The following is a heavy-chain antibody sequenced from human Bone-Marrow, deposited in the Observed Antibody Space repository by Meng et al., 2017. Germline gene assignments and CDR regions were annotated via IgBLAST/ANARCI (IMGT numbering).Heavy chain of an antibody. V-gene: IGHV4-4*02. CDR3: ARDLVRTAMVGVFDY. D-gene: IGHD5-18*01. CDR2: IYHSGST. CDR1: GGSISSSNW. Sequence: GRRQESGQGWGRPSGPLALPWPVSGGSISSSNWGSWVRQPPGKGLEWIGEIYHSGSTNYNPSLKSRVTISVDKSKNQFSLKLSSVTAADTAVYYCARDLVRTAMVGVFDYWGQGTLVTVSS. J-gene: IGHJ4*02.